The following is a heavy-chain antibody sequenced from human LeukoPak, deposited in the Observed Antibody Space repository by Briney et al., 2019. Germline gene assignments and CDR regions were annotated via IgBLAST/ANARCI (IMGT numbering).Heavy chain of an antibody. D-gene: IGHD3-22*01. J-gene: IGHJ4*02. V-gene: IGHV3-48*03. CDR1: GFSFSSYE. CDR2: ISSSGTTI. CDR3: AGAGKDTSGYYDY. Sequence: GGSLRLSGAASGFSFSSYEMNWVRQAPGKGLEWVSYISSSGTTIYYADSVKGRFTISRDNAKNSLYLQMNSLRVEDTAVYYCAGAGKDTSGYYDYWGQGTLVTVSS.